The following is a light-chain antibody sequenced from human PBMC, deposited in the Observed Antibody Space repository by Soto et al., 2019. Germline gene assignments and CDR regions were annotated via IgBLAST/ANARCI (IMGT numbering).Light chain of an antibody. V-gene: IGKV1-5*03. J-gene: IGKJ1*01. CDR3: QQDNILCK. CDR2: KAP. Sequence: DIPMTQSPSTLSASVGDRVTITCRASQSISSWLARYQQKPGIAPKLLIYKAPSLESGGPSRFSRSGSRTEFTLTICSLQPDHFPTYFCQQDNILCKFSQGEKVDIK. CDR1: QSISSW.